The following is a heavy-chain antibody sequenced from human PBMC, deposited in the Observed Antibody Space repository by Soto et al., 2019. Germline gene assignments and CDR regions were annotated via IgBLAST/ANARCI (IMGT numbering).Heavy chain of an antibody. CDR1: GGSISSYY. CDR3: ARAGGDYSLWADWFDP. J-gene: IGHJ5*02. V-gene: IGHV4-59*08. CDR2: IYYSGST. Sequence: QVQLQESGPGLVKPSETLSLTCTVSGGSISSYYWSWIRQPPGKGLEWTGYIYYSGSTKYNPPLKSRVTISVDTSKNQFSLKLSSVTAADTAVYYCARAGGDYSLWADWFDPGGQGTLVTVSS. D-gene: IGHD4-4*01.